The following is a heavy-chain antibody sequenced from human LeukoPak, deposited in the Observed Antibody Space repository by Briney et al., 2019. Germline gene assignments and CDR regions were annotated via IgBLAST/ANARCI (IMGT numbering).Heavy chain of an antibody. D-gene: IGHD3-3*01. CDR1: GGFFSGYY. Sequence: PSETLSLTCAVYGGFFSGYYWSWIRQPPGKGLEWIGEINHSGSTNYNPSLKSRVTISVDTSKNQFSLKLSSVTAADTAVYYCARGSGTIFGVVIIRENWFDPWGQGTLVTVSS. V-gene: IGHV4-34*01. CDR3: ARGSGTIFGVVIIRENWFDP. J-gene: IGHJ5*02. CDR2: INHSGST.